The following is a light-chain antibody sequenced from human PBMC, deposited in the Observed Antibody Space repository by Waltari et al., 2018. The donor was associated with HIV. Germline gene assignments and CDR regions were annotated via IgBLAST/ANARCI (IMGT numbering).Light chain of an antibody. Sequence: IQLTQPPSFLSASVGDRVTITCRASQAINTYLAWYQQKPGKAPKLLMYAASTLQRGVPPTFSGSGSGTEFTLTINALHPDDFATYYCQQFHSFPLTFGGGTNVE. CDR3: QQFHSFPLT. J-gene: IGKJ4*01. CDR1: QAINTY. CDR2: AAS. V-gene: IGKV1-9*01.